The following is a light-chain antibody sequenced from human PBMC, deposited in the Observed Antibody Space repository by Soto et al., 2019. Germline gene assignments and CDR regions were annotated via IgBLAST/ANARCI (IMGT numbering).Light chain of an antibody. CDR3: QQRSNWLSIT. CDR2: GAS. CDR1: QSVSSSN. V-gene: IGKV3D-20*02. J-gene: IGKJ5*01. Sequence: EIVLTQSPGTLSLSPGARATLSFRASQSVSSSNLAWYQQKPGQAPRLLIYGASSRATGIPDRFSGSGSGTDFTLTISRLEPEDFAVYYCQQRSNWLSITFGQGTRLEIK.